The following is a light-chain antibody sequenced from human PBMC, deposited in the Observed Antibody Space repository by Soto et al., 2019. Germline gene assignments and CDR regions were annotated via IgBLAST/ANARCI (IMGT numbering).Light chain of an antibody. Sequence: EIVMTQSPATLSVSPGERATLSCRASQSVSNNFAWYQNKPGQAPRLLIYGASTRATGIPARFSGSGSGTEITLTISSLQSEDFAVYYCQQYNNWWTFGQGTKVEIK. CDR1: QSVSNN. V-gene: IGKV3-15*01. J-gene: IGKJ1*01. CDR2: GAS. CDR3: QQYNNWWT.